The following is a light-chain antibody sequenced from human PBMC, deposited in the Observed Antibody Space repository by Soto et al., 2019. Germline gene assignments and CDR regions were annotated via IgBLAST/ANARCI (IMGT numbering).Light chain of an antibody. CDR2: EVN. Sequence: QSALTQPASVSGSPGQSITISCTGTSSDVGGYKFVSWYQQHPGKAPKLMIYEVNNRPSGVSNRFSGSKSGNTASLTISGRQAEDEADYYCSSYTTSSTLEVFGTGTKVTVL. V-gene: IGLV2-14*01. CDR1: SSDVGGYKF. CDR3: SSYTTSSTLEV. J-gene: IGLJ1*01.